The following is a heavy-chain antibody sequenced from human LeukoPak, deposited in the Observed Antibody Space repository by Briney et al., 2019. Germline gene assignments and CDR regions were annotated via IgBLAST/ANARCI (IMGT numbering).Heavy chain of an antibody. CDR2: IIPIFGTA. Sequence: GSSVKVSCKASGGIFSSYAISWVRQAPGQGLEWMGGIIPIFGTASYAQMFQDRVTITADESTSTAYMELSSLRSEDTAVYYCARDDCSSTSCYGVYGYWGQGTLVTVSS. J-gene: IGHJ4*02. CDR1: GGIFSSYA. D-gene: IGHD2-2*01. V-gene: IGHV1-69*13. CDR3: ARDDCSSTSCYGVYGY.